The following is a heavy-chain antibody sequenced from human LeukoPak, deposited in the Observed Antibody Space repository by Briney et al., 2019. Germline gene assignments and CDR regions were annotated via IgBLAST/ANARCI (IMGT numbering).Heavy chain of an antibody. D-gene: IGHD6-6*01. Sequence: ASAKVSCKASGYTFTTYGINWVRQAPGQGLEWMGWISAYNGNTNYAQKFQDRVTMTTDTSTSTAYMELRSLRSDDTAVYYCARDLIAVRPGWFDPWGQGTLVTVSS. CDR1: GYTFTTYG. J-gene: IGHJ5*02. CDR3: ARDLIAVRPGWFDP. V-gene: IGHV1-18*01. CDR2: ISAYNGNT.